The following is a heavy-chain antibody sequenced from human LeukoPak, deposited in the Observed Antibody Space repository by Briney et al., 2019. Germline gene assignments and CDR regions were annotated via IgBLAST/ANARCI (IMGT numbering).Heavy chain of an antibody. CDR3: ARDPICSDDSGYYFDY. J-gene: IGHJ4*02. CDR1: GFTFSTYS. CDR2: ISGSGSTI. V-gene: IGHV3-48*04. Sequence: GGSLRLSCAASGFTFSTYSMNWVRQAPGKGLEWVSAISGSGSTIYYADSVKGRSTISRDNAKNSLYLQMNSLRAEDTAVYYCARDPICSDDSGYYFDYWGQGTLVTVSS. D-gene: IGHD3-22*01.